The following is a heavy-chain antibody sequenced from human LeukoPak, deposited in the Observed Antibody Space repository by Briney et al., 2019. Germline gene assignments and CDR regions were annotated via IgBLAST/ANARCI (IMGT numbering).Heavy chain of an antibody. V-gene: IGHV4-39*02. CDR3: ARDQIEMTTIMDYYYGMDV. J-gene: IGHJ6*02. CDR1: GGSISSSSYF. D-gene: IGHD5-24*01. CDR2: IYYSGST. Sequence: SETLSLTCTVSGGSISSSSYFWGWIRQPPGKGLEWIGTIYYSGSTYYNPSLKSRVTISVDTSKNQFSLKLSSVTAADTAVYYCARDQIEMTTIMDYYYGMDVWGQGTTVTVSS.